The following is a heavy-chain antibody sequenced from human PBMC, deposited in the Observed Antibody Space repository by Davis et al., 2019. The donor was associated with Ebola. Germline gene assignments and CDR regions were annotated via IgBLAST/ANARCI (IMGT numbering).Heavy chain of an antibody. Sequence: HTSETLSLTCTVSGGSISSYYWSWIRQPPGKGLEWVSRINSDGSSTSYADSVKGRFTISRDNAKNTLYLQMNSLRAEDTAVYYCASGGSSDYWGQGTLVTVSS. CDR3: ASGGSSDY. J-gene: IGHJ4*02. V-gene: IGHV3-74*01. CDR1: GGSISSYY. CDR2: INSDGSST. D-gene: IGHD6-6*01.